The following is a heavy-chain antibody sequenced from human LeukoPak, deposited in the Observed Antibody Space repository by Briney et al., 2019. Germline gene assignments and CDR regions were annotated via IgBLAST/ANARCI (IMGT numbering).Heavy chain of an antibody. CDR2: ISSSGSTI. Sequence: GGSLRLSCAASGFTFSSYEMNWVRQAPGNGLEWVSYISSSGSTIYYADSVKGRFTISRDNAKNSLYLQMNSLRAEDTAVYYCARNYYGMDVWGQGTTVTVSS. J-gene: IGHJ6*02. CDR3: ARNYYGMDV. CDR1: GFTFSSYE. V-gene: IGHV3-48*03.